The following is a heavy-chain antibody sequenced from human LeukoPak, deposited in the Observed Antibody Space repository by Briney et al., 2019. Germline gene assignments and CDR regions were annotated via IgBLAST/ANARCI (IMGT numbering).Heavy chain of an antibody. CDR2: INPNSGGT. Sequence: ASVKVSCKASGYTFTGYYMHWVRQAPGQGLEWMGWINPNSGGTNYAQKFQGRVTMTRDTSISTAYMELSRLRSDDAAVYYCARDQSGSYYPNFDYWGQGTLVTVSS. CDR3: ARDQSGSYYPNFDY. D-gene: IGHD1-26*01. CDR1: GYTFTGYY. J-gene: IGHJ4*02. V-gene: IGHV1-2*02.